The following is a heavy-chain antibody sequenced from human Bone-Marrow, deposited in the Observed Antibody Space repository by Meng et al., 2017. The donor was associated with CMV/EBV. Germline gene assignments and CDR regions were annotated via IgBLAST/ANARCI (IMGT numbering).Heavy chain of an antibody. CDR2: IYYSWST. V-gene: IGHV4-39*07. CDR3: ARDQRFLESHYYYNGMDV. J-gene: IGHJ6*02. CDR1: GGSISSSSYY. D-gene: IGHD3-3*01. Sequence: SETLSLICTVSGGSISSSSYYWGWIRQPPGKGLEWFGSIYYSWSTYYNPSLKRRMTISVDTSKNQFSLKMSSLTPADTAVYYCARDQRFLESHYYYNGMDVWGQGTTVTVSS.